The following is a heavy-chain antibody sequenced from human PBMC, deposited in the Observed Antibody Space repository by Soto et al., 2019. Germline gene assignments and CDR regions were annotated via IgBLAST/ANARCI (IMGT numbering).Heavy chain of an antibody. CDR3: VRDWVDIVANWFDP. Sequence: QVQLVQSGSELKKPGASVKVSCKASGYTFTSYAMNWVRQAPGQGLEWMGWINTNTGNPTYAQGFTGRFVFSLDTSVSTAYLQICSLKAEDTAVYYCVRDWVDIVANWFDPWGQGTLVTVSS. J-gene: IGHJ5*02. V-gene: IGHV7-4-1*01. CDR1: GYTFTSYA. CDR2: INTNTGNP. D-gene: IGHD5-12*01.